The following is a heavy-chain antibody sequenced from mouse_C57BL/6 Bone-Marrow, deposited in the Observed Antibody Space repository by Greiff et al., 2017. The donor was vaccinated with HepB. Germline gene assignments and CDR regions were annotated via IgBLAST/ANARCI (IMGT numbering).Heavy chain of an antibody. D-gene: IGHD1-1*01. J-gene: IGHJ1*03. CDR1: GYSFTGYF. CDR3: ARWDYYGSSFWYFDV. CDR2: INPYNGDT. V-gene: IGHV1-20*01. Sequence: EVHLVESGPELVKPGDSVKISCKASGYSFTGYFMNWVMQSHGKSLEWIGRINPYNGDTFYNQKFKGKATLTVDKSSSTAHMELRSLTSEDSAVYYCARWDYYGSSFWYFDVWGTGTTVTVSS.